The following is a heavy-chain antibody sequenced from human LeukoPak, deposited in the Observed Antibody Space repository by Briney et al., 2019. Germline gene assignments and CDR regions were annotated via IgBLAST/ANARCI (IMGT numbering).Heavy chain of an antibody. CDR3: AKDLGGGQYYYDSSGYLYY. CDR2: ISNNGGST. D-gene: IGHD3-22*01. CDR1: GFTFSSYA. V-gene: IGHV3-64*01. J-gene: IGHJ4*02. Sequence: GGSLRLSCVASGFTFSSYAMHWVRQAPGKGLEYVSAISNNGGSTYYANSVKGRFTISRDNSKNTLYLQMNSLRAEDTAVYYCAKDLGGGQYYYDSSGYLYYWGQGTLVTVSS.